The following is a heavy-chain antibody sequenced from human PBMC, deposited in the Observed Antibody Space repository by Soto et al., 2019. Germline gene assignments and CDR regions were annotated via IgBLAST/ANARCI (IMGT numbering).Heavy chain of an antibody. V-gene: IGHV3-7*03. CDR3: ARGGELSLLPLDY. CDR2: IIQDGSAI. J-gene: IGHJ4*02. Sequence: GGSLRLSCAASGFSSSDYWMSWVRQAPGRGLEWVAHIIQDGSAIYYVDSVRGRFTISRDSAENSVFLEMHRLRVEDTAVYYCARGGELSLLPLDYWGLGTLVTVSS. D-gene: IGHD3-16*02. CDR1: GFSSSDYW.